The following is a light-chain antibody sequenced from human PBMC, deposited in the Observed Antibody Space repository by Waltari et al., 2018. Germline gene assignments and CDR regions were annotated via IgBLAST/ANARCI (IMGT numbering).Light chain of an antibody. CDR3: SSYAGSNNVV. J-gene: IGLJ1*01. Sequence: QSALTQPPSASGSPGQSVTISCTGTSSDVGGYNYVSWYQQHPGKAPKLMIYEVSKRPAGVPDRVSGSKSGNTASLTVSGLQAEDEADYYGSSYAGSNNVVFGTGTKVTV. CDR1: SSDVGGYNY. V-gene: IGLV2-8*01. CDR2: EVS.